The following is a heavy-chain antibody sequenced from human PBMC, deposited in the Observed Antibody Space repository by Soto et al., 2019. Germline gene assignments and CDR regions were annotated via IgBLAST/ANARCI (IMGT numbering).Heavy chain of an antibody. V-gene: IGHV3-7*05. CDR3: ARVSGWYAYYFDY. J-gene: IGHJ4*02. D-gene: IGHD6-19*01. CDR2: IKQDGSEK. Sequence: PGGSLRLSCAASGFTFSSYWMSWVRQAPGKGLEWVANIKQDGSEKYYVDSVKGRFTISRDNAKNSLYLQMNSLRAEDTAVYYCARVSGWYAYYFDYWGQGTLVTVSS. CDR1: GFTFSSYW.